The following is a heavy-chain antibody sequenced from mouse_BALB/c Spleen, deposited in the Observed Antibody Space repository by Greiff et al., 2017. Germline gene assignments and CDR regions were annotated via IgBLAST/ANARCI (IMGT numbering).Heavy chain of an antibody. CDR1: GFTFSDYY. V-gene: IGHV5-4*02. CDR3: ARERGLTTAPFAY. D-gene: IGHD1-2*01. J-gene: IGHJ3*01. Sequence: EVHLVESGGGLVKPGGSLKLSCAASGFTFSDYYMYWVRQTPEKRLEWVATISDGGSYTYYPDSVKGRFTISRDNAKNNLYLQMSSLKSEDTAMYYCARERGLTTAPFAYWGQGTLVTVSA. CDR2: ISDGGSYT.